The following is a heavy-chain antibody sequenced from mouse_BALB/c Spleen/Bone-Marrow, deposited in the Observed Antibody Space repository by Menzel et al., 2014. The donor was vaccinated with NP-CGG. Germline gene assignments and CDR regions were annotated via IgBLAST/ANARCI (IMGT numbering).Heavy chain of an antibody. V-gene: IGHV1-52*01. Sequence: VKLMESGAELVRPGASVKLSCKASGYTFTSYWMNWVKQRPEQGLEWIGRIDPYDSETHYNQKFKDKAILTVGKSSSTAYMQLSSLTSEDSAVYYCARGRDYDVFSYWGQGTLVTVSA. D-gene: IGHD2-4*01. CDR1: GYTFTSYW. CDR3: ARGRDYDVFSY. CDR2: IDPYDSET. J-gene: IGHJ3*01.